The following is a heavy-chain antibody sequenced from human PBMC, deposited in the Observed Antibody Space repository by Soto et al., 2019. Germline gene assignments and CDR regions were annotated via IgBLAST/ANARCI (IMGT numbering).Heavy chain of an antibody. CDR3: ARQEVTAIDRLPFDY. CDR1: GGSIRNYY. V-gene: IGHV4-59*08. Sequence: SETLSLTCTVSGGSIRNYYWSWIRQPPGKGLEWIGYIHHSGSTNYTPSLKSRVTISVDTSKNQFSLKLSSVTAADTAVYYCARQEVTAIDRLPFDYWGQGTLVTVSS. J-gene: IGHJ4*02. CDR2: IHHSGST. D-gene: IGHD2-21*02.